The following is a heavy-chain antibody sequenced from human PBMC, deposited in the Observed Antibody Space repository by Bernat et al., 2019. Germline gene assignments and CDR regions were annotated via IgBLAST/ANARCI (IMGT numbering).Heavy chain of an antibody. D-gene: IGHD3-10*01. CDR1: GFTFSSYG. V-gene: IGHV3-30*18. CDR2: ISYDGSNK. CDR3: AKDSGTRVLLPNWFDP. J-gene: IGHJ5*02. Sequence: QVQLVESGGGMVQPGRSLRLSCAASGFTFSSYGMHWVRQAPGKGLEWVAVISYDGSNKYYADSVKGRFTISRDNSKNTLYLQMNSLRAEDTAVYYCAKDSGTRVLLPNWFDPWGQGTLVTVSS.